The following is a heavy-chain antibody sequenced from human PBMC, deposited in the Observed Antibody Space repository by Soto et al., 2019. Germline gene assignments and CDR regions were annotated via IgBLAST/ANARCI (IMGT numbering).Heavy chain of an antibody. CDR3: ARTPLGSSWRGWFDP. CDR2: IYPGDSDT. V-gene: IGHV5-51*01. J-gene: IGHJ5*02. D-gene: IGHD6-13*01. Sequence: GESLKISCKGSGYSFTSYWIGWVRQMPGKGLEWMGIIYPGDSDTRYSPSFQGQVTISADKSISTAYLQWSSLKASDTAMYYCARTPLGSSWRGWFDPWGQGTLVTVSS. CDR1: GYSFTSYW.